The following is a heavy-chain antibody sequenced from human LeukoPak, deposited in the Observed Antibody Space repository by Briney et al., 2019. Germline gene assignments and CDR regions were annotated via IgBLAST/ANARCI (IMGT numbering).Heavy chain of an antibody. D-gene: IGHD3-3*01. CDR3: ARLSTYYDFWSPLDY. J-gene: IGHJ4*02. V-gene: IGHV4-59*02. CDR2: VSYSGGT. CDR1: GASVSSHY. Sequence: SETLSLTCTVSGASVSSHYWSWIRQPPGKGLEWIGYVSYSGGTNYNPSLKSRVTISLDTSKDQFSLWLNSVTAADTAVYYCARLSTYYDFWSPLDYWGQGTLVTVSS.